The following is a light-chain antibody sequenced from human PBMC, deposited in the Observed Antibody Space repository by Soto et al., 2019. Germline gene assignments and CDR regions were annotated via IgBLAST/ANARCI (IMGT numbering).Light chain of an antibody. CDR2: AAS. J-gene: IGLJ1*01. CDR3: CSYAVSGTYV. Sequence: QSALTQPASVSGSPGQSITISCTGTSSDVGGYNYVSWYQQHPGKAPKLMIYAASNRPSGVSNRFSGSKSGNTATLTISGLQAEDEADYYCCSYAVSGTYVFGSGTKVTVL. CDR1: SSDVGGYNY. V-gene: IGLV2-14*01.